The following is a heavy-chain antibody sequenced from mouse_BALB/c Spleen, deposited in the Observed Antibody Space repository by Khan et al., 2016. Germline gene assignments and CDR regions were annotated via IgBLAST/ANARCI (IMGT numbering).Heavy chain of an antibody. CDR2: ISYSGST. V-gene: IGHV3-2*02. Sequence: EVQLQESGPGLVKPSQSLSLTCTVTAYSITSDYAWNWIRQFPGNKLEWMGYISYSGSTSYNPSLKSRISITRDTSKNQFFLQLNSVTTEDTATYYCARGRYPAYWGQGTLVTVSA. CDR3: ARGRYPAY. J-gene: IGHJ3*01. D-gene: IGHD2-14*01. CDR1: AYSITSDYA.